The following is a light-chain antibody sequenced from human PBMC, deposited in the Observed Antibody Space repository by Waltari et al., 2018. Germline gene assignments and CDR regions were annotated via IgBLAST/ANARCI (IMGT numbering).Light chain of an antibody. V-gene: IGKV3-20*01. CDR2: DAS. Sequence: EIVLTQSPGTLSLSPGERATLSCSATQPVSSTYLAWYKQKPDQAHRLLIYDASSRATCIPDRVSGSGSGTDCTLIISRLEPEDFAVYYCQHYGSSTWTFGQGTKVEIK. J-gene: IGKJ1*01. CDR3: QHYGSSTWT. CDR1: QPVSSTY.